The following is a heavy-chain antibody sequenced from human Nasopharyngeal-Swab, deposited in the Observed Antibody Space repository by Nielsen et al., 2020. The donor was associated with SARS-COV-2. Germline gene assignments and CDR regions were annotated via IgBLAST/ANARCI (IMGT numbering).Heavy chain of an antibody. Sequence: ASVKVSCKASGDTFSRFYMYWVRQAPGQGLEWMGRIYPRDGSTTYAQKFQGRVTMTRDTSTSTVYMELSSLRSEDTAVYFCARGGVPWGYDTRPLYHFYSMDVWGTGTTVTVSS. CDR1: GDTFSRFY. J-gene: IGHJ6*03. V-gene: IGHV1-46*01. CDR3: ARGGVPWGYDTRPLYHFYSMDV. D-gene: IGHD3-22*01. CDR2: IYPRDGST.